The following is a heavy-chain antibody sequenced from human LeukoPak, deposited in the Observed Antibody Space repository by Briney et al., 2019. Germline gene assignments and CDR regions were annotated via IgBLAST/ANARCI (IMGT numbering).Heavy chain of an antibody. V-gene: IGHV6-1*01. J-gene: IGHJ4*02. CDR2: TYHRSKWYK. CDR1: GDSVSSDSAA. Sequence: SQTLALTEAIYGDSVSSDSAAWNWIRQSPSRGPEWLGSTYHRSKWYKDYAVSVISRISVSPDTPKNQFSLQLNSVTPEDTAVYYCARGVNYSFDYWGQGTLVTVSS. CDR3: ARGVNYSFDY. D-gene: IGHD1-7*01.